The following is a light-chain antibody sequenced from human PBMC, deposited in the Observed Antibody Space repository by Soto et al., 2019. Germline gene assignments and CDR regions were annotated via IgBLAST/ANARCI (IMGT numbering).Light chain of an antibody. CDR1: SSNIGAGYD. Sequence: QLVLTQPPSVSGAPGQRVTISCTGSSSNIGAGYDVHWYQQLPGTAPKLLIYGNNNRPSGVPDRFSGSKSGTSASLAITGLQPEDEADYYCQSYDSSHVLFGGGTKLTVL. CDR2: GNN. J-gene: IGLJ2*01. CDR3: QSYDSSHVL. V-gene: IGLV1-40*01.